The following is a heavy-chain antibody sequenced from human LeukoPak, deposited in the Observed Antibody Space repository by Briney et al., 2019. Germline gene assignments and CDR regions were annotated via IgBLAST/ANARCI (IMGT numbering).Heavy chain of an antibody. V-gene: IGHV3-53*01. CDR2: IYSDGRT. J-gene: IGHJ5*02. CDR3: ARDHGGSTAYYLGAGWFDP. D-gene: IGHD3-16*01. Sequence: GGSLTLSCAASGFTFSSNYMSWVRHAPGKGLEWVSVIYSDGRTYYADSVKGRFTISRDNSKNTLYLQMNSLRAEDTAVYFCARDHGGSTAYYLGAGWFDPWGQGTLVTVSS. CDR1: GFTFSSNY.